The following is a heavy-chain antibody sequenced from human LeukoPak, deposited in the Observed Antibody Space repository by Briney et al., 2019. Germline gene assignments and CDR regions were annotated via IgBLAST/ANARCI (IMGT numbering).Heavy chain of an antibody. Sequence: SETLSLTCTVSRGSITSDYWRCIRRPPGTGREWRRYICYSVSTNSTPSLKSRVAISVDTSKNQFSLKLSPVTAADTAVYYCAKRGYSSSWYDDWFDPWGQGTLVTVSS. J-gene: IGHJ5*02. D-gene: IGHD6-13*01. CDR1: RGSITSDY. CDR3: AKRGYSSSWYDDWFDP. CDR2: ICYSVST. V-gene: IGHV4-59*13.